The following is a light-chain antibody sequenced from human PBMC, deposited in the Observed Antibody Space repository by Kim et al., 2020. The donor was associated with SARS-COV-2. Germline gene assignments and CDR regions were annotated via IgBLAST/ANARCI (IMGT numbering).Light chain of an antibody. Sequence: EIVMTQSPATLSVPPGERAALSCKSSQNVGTKLAWYQQKPGQAPRLLIYDASTRASGIPDRFFGSGSGTEFTLIIGRLQSEDFALHYCHQYHNWPPITFGQGTRLEIK. CDR3: HQYHNWPPIT. CDR1: QNVGTK. J-gene: IGKJ5*01. V-gene: IGKV3-15*01. CDR2: DAS.